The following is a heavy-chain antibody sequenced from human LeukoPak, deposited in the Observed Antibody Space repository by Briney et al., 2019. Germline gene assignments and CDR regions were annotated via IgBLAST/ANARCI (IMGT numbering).Heavy chain of an antibody. D-gene: IGHD1-26*01. Sequence: GGSLRLSCAASGFTFSSYETNWVRKAPGRGLEWVSYISSTATTMHYADSVMGRFTISRDNAKKSLYLQMNSLRAEDTAVYYCAREGGYYLRSIDYWGQGTLVTVSS. CDR2: ISSTATTM. CDR3: AREGGYYLRSIDY. V-gene: IGHV3-48*03. CDR1: GFTFSSYE. J-gene: IGHJ4*02.